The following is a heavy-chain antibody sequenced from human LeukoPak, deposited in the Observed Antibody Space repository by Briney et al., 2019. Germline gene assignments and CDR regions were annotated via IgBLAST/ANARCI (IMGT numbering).Heavy chain of an antibody. CDR2: IRYDGSNK. CDR1: GFTFSSYG. J-gene: IGHJ5*02. D-gene: IGHD3-3*01. Sequence: GGSLRLSCAASGFTFSSYGMHWVRQAPGKGLEWVAFIRYDGSNKYYADSVKGRFIISRDNSKNTLYLQMNSLRAEDTAVYYCAKDAEMGPDFWSGYSNWFDPWGQGTLVTVSS. CDR3: AKDAEMGPDFWSGYSNWFDP. V-gene: IGHV3-30*02.